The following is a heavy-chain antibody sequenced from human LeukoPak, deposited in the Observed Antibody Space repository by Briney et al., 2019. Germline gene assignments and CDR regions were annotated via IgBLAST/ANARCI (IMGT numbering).Heavy chain of an antibody. Sequence: SETLSLTCTVSGGSISSGSYYWSWIRQPAGKGLEWIGRIYTSGSTNYNPSLKSRVTISVDTSKNQFSLKLSSVTAPDTAVYYCAAQQVGATLSRWFDPWGQGTLVTVSS. CDR1: GGSISSGSYY. CDR3: AAQQVGATLSRWFDP. D-gene: IGHD1-26*01. V-gene: IGHV4-61*02. J-gene: IGHJ5*02. CDR2: IYTSGST.